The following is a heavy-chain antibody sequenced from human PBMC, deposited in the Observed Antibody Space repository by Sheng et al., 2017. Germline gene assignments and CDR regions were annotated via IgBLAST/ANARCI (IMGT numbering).Heavy chain of an antibody. CDR2: ISSSGSTI. D-gene: IGHD1-26*01. J-gene: IGHJ4*02. V-gene: IGHV3-48*03. Sequence: EVQLVESGGGFVQPGGSLRLSCAASGFTFSSYEIELGPARLQGRGVEWVSYISSSGSTIYYADSVKGRFTISRDNAKNSLYLQMNSLRAEDTAVYYCARDWVGATGDYWGQGTLVTVSS. CDR1: GFTFSSYE. CDR3: ARDWVGATGDY.